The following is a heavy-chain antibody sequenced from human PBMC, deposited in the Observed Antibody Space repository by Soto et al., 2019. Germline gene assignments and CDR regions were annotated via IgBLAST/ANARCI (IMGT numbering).Heavy chain of an antibody. CDR3: AKDNIVVVPAAMAANYYYYGMDV. J-gene: IGHJ6*02. D-gene: IGHD2-2*01. Sequence: GGSLRLSCAASGFTFSSYAMSWVRQAPGKGLEWVSANSGSGGSTYYADSVKGRFTISRDNSKNTLYLQMNSLRAEDTAVYYCAKDNIVVVPAAMAANYYYYGMDVWGQGTTVTVSS. V-gene: IGHV3-23*01. CDR1: GFTFSSYA. CDR2: NSGSGGST.